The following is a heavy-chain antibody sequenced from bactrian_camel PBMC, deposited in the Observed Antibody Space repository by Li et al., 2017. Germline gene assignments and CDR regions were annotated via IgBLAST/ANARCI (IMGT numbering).Heavy chain of an antibody. CDR2: FARAGCSP. D-gene: IGHD2*01. CDR1: GHIDSSFC. V-gene: IGHV3S57*01. Sequence: HVQLVESGGGSVQAGGSLTLSCTPSGHIDSSFCMGWFRQVPGGRREGVAVFARAGCSPLYGDSVRGRFTASLDAATNTLSLQMNSLKPEDTATYYCAAGGVIGSGGVCVTPDLTEYSYWGQGTQVTVS. CDR3: AAGGVIGSGGVCVTPDLTEYSY. J-gene: IGHJ4*01.